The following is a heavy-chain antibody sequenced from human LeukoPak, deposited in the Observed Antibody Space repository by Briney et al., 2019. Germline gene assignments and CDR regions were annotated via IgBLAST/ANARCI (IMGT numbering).Heavy chain of an antibody. CDR3: ARVLRPMASQYYFDY. D-gene: IGHD3-10*01. Sequence: SETLSLTCTVSGASINTYYWSWIRQPPGKGLEWIGYIYYSGTTSHNPSLKTRVTISIDTSKNQFPLKLSSVTAADTAVYYCARVLRPMASQYYFDYWGQGTLVTVSS. V-gene: IGHV4-59*01. CDR2: IYYSGTT. J-gene: IGHJ4*02. CDR1: GASINTYY.